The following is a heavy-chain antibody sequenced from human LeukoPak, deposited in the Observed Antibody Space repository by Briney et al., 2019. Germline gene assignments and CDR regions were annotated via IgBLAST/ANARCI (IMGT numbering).Heavy chain of an antibody. D-gene: IGHD4-17*01. J-gene: IGHJ4*02. CDR3: ARSDYGDFIFDY. CDR1: GGSISSYY. CDR2: IYYSGST. V-gene: IGHV4-59*01. Sequence: SETLSLTCTVSGGSISSYYWSWIRQPPGKGLEWIGYIYYSGSTNYNPSLKSRVTISVDTSKTQFSLKVSSVTAADTAVYYCARSDYGDFIFDYWGQGTLVTVSS.